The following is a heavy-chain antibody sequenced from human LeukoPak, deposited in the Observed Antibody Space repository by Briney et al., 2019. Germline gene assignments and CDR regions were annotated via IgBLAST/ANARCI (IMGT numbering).Heavy chain of an antibody. CDR2: ISAGAETT. V-gene: IGHV3-23*01. J-gene: IGHJ3*02. Sequence: PGGSLRLSCAASRFRFSTFPMGWVRQAPGKGLEWVSGISAGAETTFYADSVRGRVTISRDNSKNTLYLQMNSLRAEDTAVYYCAKSLLTTATGTGRAFDIWGQGTMVTVSS. CDR3: AKSLLTTATGTGRAFDI. CDR1: RFRFSTFP. D-gene: IGHD4-11*01.